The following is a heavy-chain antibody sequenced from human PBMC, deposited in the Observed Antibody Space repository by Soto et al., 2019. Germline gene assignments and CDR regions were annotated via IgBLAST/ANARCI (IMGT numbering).Heavy chain of an antibody. J-gene: IGHJ4*02. CDR1: GYTFTSYA. CDR3: ARISWFGEPNTPGGYYFDY. V-gene: IGHV1-3*01. D-gene: IGHD3-10*01. CDR2: INAGNGNT. Sequence: ASVKVSCKASGYTFTSYAMHWVRQAPGQRLEWMGWINAGNGNTKYSQKFQGRVTTTRDTSASTAYMELSSLRSEDTAVYYCARISWFGEPNTPGGYYFDYWGQGTLVTVSS.